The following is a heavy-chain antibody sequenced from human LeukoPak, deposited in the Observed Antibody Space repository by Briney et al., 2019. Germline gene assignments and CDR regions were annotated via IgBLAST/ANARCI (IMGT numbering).Heavy chain of an antibody. CDR1: GGSFSGYY. J-gene: IGHJ3*02. D-gene: IGHD1-1*01. CDR3: ARAPNWNDVDDAFDI. CDR2: INHSGST. Sequence: SETLSLTCAVYGGSFSGYYWSWIRQPPGKGLEWIGEINHSGSTNYNPSLKSRVTISVDTSKNQFSLKLSSVTAADTTVYYCARAPNWNDVDDAFDIWGQGTMVTVSS. V-gene: IGHV4-34*01.